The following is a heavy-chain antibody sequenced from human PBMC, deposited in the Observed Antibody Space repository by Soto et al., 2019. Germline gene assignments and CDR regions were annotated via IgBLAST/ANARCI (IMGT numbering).Heavy chain of an antibody. CDR1: GFTVSNNY. V-gene: IGHV3-53*01. CDR3: TPWRGLSTLREDF. Sequence: GGSLRLSCAVSGFTVSNNYMSWVRQAPGKGLEGVSVIYSGGYTAYGDSVKGRFTISRDDSKNIAYLHMNSLKTEDTAVYYCTPWRGLSTLREDFWGRGTLVTVSS. J-gene: IGHJ4*02. CDR2: IYSGGYT. D-gene: IGHD2-21*02.